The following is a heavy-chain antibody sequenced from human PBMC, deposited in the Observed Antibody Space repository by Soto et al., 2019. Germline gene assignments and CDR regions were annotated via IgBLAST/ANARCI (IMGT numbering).Heavy chain of an antibody. CDR1: GFTFSSYW. Sequence: EVQLVESGGGLVQPGGSLRLSCAASGFTFSSYWMHWVRQAPGKGLVWVSRINSDGSSTSYADSVKGRFTISRDNDKNTLYLQMNSLRAEDTAVYYCARDSPGGDWFDPWGQGTLVTVSS. V-gene: IGHV3-74*01. D-gene: IGHD3-10*01. CDR2: INSDGSST. CDR3: ARDSPGGDWFDP. J-gene: IGHJ5*02.